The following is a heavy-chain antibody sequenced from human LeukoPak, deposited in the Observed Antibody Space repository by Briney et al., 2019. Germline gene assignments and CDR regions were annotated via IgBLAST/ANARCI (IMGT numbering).Heavy chain of an antibody. V-gene: IGHV3-21*01. J-gene: IGHJ4*02. CDR2: ISSSSYI. Sequence: GESLRLSCAASGFTFSSYSMNWVRQAPGKGLEWVSSISSSSYIYYADSVKGRFTISRDNAKNSLYLQMNSLRAEDTAVYYCARDLLGSGYLYWGQGTLVTVSS. D-gene: IGHD3-22*01. CDR3: ARDLLGSGYLY. CDR1: GFTFSSYS.